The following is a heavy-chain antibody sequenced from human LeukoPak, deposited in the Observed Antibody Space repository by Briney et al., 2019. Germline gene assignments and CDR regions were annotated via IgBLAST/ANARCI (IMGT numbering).Heavy chain of an antibody. CDR1: GFTFSRYG. Sequence: AGSLRLSCSASGFTFSRYGLHWVRQAPGKGLEWVAIISYDGNNKNYADSVQGRFTICRDNSETALYLQMISLRAEHACVYYCAKCLSPDQLLRDSYDMVVWGQETTVSVSS. CDR2: ISYDGNNK. D-gene: IGHD2-2*01. CDR3: AKCLSPDQLLRDSYDMVV. V-gene: IGHV3-30*18. J-gene: IGHJ6*02.